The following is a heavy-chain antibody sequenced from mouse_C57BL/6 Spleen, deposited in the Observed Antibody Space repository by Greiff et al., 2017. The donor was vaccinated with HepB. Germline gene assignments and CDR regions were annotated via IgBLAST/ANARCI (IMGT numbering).Heavy chain of an antibody. CDR2: INPSTGGT. J-gene: IGHJ2*01. V-gene: IGHV1-42*01. CDR3: ANYYGRSGY. CDR1: GYSFTGYY. D-gene: IGHD1-1*01. Sequence: EVQLQESGPELVKPGSSVKISCKASGYSFTGYYMNWVKQSPEKNLEWIGEINPSTGGTTYNQKFKAKATLTVDKSSSTAYMQLKRLTSEDSAVYYCANYYGRSGYWGQGTTLTFSS.